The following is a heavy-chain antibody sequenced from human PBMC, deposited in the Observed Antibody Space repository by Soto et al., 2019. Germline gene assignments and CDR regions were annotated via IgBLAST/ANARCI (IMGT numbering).Heavy chain of an antibody. CDR3: ARGGRDAYDWFDP. J-gene: IGHJ5*02. V-gene: IGHV3-7*01. CDR2: IKQDGSEK. CDR1: GFTFSDYW. D-gene: IGHD3-16*01. Sequence: EAQLVESGGGLVQPGGSLRVSCAVSGFTFSDYWMSWVRQAPGKGLEWVAKIKQDGSEKDYVDSVKGRFTISRDNANNSLYLHMYILRVEDTAIYYCARGGRDAYDWFDPWGQGTLVTVSS.